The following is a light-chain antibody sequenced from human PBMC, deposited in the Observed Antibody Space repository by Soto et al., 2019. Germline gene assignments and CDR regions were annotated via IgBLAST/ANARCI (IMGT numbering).Light chain of an antibody. CDR1: RSNIGNNA. CDR3: AAWDDNLNGPV. Sequence: QSALTQPPSLSEAPRQRVTISCSGSRSNIGNNAVNWYQQLPGKAPKLLIYYDDLVPSGVSDRFSGSKSGTSASLAISGLQSEDEADYYCAAWDDNLNGPVFGGGTQLTVL. J-gene: IGLJ3*02. CDR2: YDD. V-gene: IGLV1-36*01.